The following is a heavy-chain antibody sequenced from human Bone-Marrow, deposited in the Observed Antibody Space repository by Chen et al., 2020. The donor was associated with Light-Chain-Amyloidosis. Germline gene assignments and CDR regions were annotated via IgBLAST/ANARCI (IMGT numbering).Heavy chain of an antibody. V-gene: IGHV5-51*01. D-gene: IGHD5-12*01. CDR2: IYPDDSDA. J-gene: IGHJ4*02. CDR1: GYTFPNYW. CDR3: ARRRDGYNFDY. Sequence: DVQLEQSGPEVKKPGESLKTSCKGPGYTFPNYWIGWVRQMPGKVLEWMGVIYPDDSDARYSPSFEGQVTISADKSITTAYLQWRSLKASDTAMYYCARRRDGYNFDYWGQGTLVTVSS.